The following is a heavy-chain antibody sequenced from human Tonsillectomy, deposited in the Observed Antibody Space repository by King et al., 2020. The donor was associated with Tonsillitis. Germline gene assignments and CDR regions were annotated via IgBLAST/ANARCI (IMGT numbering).Heavy chain of an antibody. Sequence: DVQLVESGGGLVQPGRSLRLSCAASGFTFDDYAMHWVRQAPGNGLEWVSGISWHSGGADYADSVKGRFTISRDNAKNSLYLQMNSLRAEDTALYYCAKDTGDCSGTSCYTGYMDVWGRGTTVTVSS. CDR1: GFTFDDYA. CDR3: AKDTGDCSGTSCYTGYMDV. V-gene: IGHV3-9*01. J-gene: IGHJ6*03. D-gene: IGHD2-2*01. CDR2: ISWHSGGA.